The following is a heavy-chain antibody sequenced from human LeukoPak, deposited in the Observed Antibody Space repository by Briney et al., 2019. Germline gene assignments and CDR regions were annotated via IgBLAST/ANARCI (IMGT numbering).Heavy chain of an antibody. CDR2: IYTSGST. V-gene: IGHV4-61*02. CDR1: GGSISSGSYY. J-gene: IGHJ4*02. CDR3: AREETLAAAVDYFDY. D-gene: IGHD6-13*01. Sequence: SQTLSLTCTVSGGSISSGSYYWSWIRQPAGKGLEWIGRIYTSGSTNYNPSLKSRVTISVDTSKNQFSLKLSSVTAADTAVYYCAREETLAAAVDYFDYWGQGTLVTVSS.